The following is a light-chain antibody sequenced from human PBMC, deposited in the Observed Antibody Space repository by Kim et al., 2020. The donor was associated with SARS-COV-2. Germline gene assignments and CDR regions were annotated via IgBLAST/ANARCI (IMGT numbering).Light chain of an antibody. CDR3: QSYDSSLSGYV. CDR1: SSNIGAGYD. J-gene: IGLJ1*01. Sequence: RVTISCTGSSSNIGAGYDVHWYQQLPGTAPKLLIYESRNRPSGVPDRFSGSKSGTSASLAITGLQAEDEADYYCQSYDSSLSGYVFGTGTKVTVL. CDR2: ESR. V-gene: IGLV1-40*01.